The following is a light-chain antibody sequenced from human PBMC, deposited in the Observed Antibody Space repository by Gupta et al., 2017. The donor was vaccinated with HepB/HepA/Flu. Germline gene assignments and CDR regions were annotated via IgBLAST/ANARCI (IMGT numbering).Light chain of an antibody. CDR3: QQRSNWPPT. V-gene: IGKV3-11*01. J-gene: IGKJ1*01. Sequence: EIVLTQYPATLSLSPGERATLSCRASQSVSSYLAWYQQKPGHAPRLLIYDASNSATGIPARFSGSGSGTDFTLTISSLEPEDFAVYYCQQRSNWPPTFGQGTKVEIK. CDR2: DAS. CDR1: QSVSSY.